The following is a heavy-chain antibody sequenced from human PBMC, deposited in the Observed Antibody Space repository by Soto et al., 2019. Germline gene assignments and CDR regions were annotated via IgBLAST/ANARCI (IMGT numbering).Heavy chain of an antibody. D-gene: IGHD6-13*01. J-gene: IGHJ2*01. CDR2: INHSGST. CDR1: GGSFSGYY. CDR3: AMGQYSSSLITTDLYFDL. V-gene: IGHV4-34*01. Sequence: SETLSLTCAVYGGSFSGYYWSWIRQPLGKGLEWIGEINHSGSTNYNPSLKSRVTISVDKSKNQFSLKLSSVTAADTAVYYCAMGQYSSSLITTDLYFDLWGRGTLVT.